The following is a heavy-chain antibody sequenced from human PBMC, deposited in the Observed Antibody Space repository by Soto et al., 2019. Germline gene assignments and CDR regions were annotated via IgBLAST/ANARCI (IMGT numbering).Heavy chain of an antibody. J-gene: IGHJ4*02. V-gene: IGHV4-4*02. Sequence: SETLSLTCAVSGGSISSSNWWSWVRQPPGKGLEWIGEIYHSGSTNYNPSLKSRVTISVDKSKNQFSLKLSSVTAADTAVYYCARVGQQQLVDYFDYWGQGTLVTVSA. D-gene: IGHD6-13*01. CDR2: IYHSGST. CDR1: GGSISSSNW. CDR3: ARVGQQQLVDYFDY.